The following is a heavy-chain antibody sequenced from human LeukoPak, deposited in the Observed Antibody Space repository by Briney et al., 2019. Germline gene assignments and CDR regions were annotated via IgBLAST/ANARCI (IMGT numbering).Heavy chain of an antibody. D-gene: IGHD3-10*01. CDR2: ITYSASDK. J-gene: IGHJ6*02. Sequence: GGSLRLSCEASGYTFSSYYMRWVRQAPGKGLEWVAVITYSASDKYYADSVKGRFTISRDNSKNTVYVEMNSLRAEDTAMYYCARGPYEGSGSHFSYYGMDVWGQGTTVTVSS. CDR3: ARGPYEGSGSHFSYYGMDV. V-gene: IGHV3-30*03. CDR1: GYTFSSYY.